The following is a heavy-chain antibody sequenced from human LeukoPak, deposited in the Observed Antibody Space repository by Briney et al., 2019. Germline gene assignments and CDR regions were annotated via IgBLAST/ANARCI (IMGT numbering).Heavy chain of an antibody. CDR2: IYYSGST. CDR1: GGSISSYY. Sequence: SETLSLTCTVSGGSISSYYWSWIRQPPGKGLEWIGYIYYSGSTNYNPSLKSRVTISVDTSKNQFSLKLSSVTAADTAVYYCARGYCSSTSCSNFDYWGQGTLVTVSS. J-gene: IGHJ4*02. CDR3: ARGYCSSTSCSNFDY. V-gene: IGHV4-59*12. D-gene: IGHD2-2*01.